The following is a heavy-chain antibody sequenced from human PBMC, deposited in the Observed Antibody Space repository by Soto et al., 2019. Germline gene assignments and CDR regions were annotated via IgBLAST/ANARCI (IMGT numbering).Heavy chain of an antibody. CDR1: GYTFTSFY. J-gene: IGHJ4*02. V-gene: IGHV1-46*01. CDR3: ARGLISADY. Sequence: QVQLVQSGAEVKNPGASVKVSCKASGYTFTSFYIHWVRQAPGQGLEWMSIINPNGGSTNYAQYLQGRVTPTRATSTNTVHMQLSSLRSEDTAVYYCARGLISADYWGQGTLVTVSS. CDR2: INPNGGST.